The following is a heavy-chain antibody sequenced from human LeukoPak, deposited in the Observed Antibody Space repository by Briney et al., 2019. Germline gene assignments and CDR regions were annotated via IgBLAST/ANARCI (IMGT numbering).Heavy chain of an antibody. CDR2: IHSDGPTT. Sequence: GGSLRLSCAASGFTFSGNWVHWVRQAPGKGLVWVSGIHSDGPTTRYADSVEGRFTISRDNAENAVYWQMTSLRAEDTAIYYCATELSTPFWGQGTLVTVSS. J-gene: IGHJ4*02. CDR1: GFTFSGNW. CDR3: ATELSTPF. V-gene: IGHV3-74*01. D-gene: IGHD1-1*01.